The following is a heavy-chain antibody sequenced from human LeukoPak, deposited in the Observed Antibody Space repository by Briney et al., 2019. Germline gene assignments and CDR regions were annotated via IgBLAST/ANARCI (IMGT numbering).Heavy chain of an antibody. CDR2: IKEDGNEK. CDR3: ARSKRVWFGVGGAFDI. D-gene: IGHD3-10*01. V-gene: IGHV3-7*01. J-gene: IGHJ3*02. Sequence: GGSLRLSCATSGFNFSRYWINWVRQAPGKGLGWVANIKEDGNEKFYLDSVKGRFAISRDTAKKSVHLQMNSLRAGDTAVYYCARSKRVWFGVGGAFDIWGQGTMVTVSS. CDR1: GFNFSRYW.